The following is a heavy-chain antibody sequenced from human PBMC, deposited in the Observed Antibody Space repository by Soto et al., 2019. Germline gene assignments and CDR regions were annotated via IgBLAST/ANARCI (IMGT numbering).Heavy chain of an antibody. Sequence: VHLVESGGGLVQSGGSLRLSCEGSEFTFSAFWMHWVRLVPGKGLVWVSRSDGDGTGTHYADSVRGRFIISRDNAKNSLYLQMNSLRAEDTAIYYCVRARATDSRPDYWGQGTLVTVSS. V-gene: IGHV3-74*02. J-gene: IGHJ4*02. CDR1: EFTFSAFW. CDR3: VRARATDSRPDY. D-gene: IGHD3-22*01. CDR2: SDGDGTGT.